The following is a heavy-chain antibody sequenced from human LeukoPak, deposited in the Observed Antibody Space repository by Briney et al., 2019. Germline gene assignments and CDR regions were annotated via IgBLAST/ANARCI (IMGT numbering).Heavy chain of an antibody. Sequence: PGGSLRLSCAASGITFSTYWMHWVRQAPGKGLVWVSLIYVGGSTFYADSVKGRFTFSRDISKNTLYLQMNSLTVEDTALYYCVREMNVFGRTFSFDYWGQGALVTVSS. D-gene: IGHD3-16*01. CDR3: VREMNVFGRTFSFDY. J-gene: IGHJ4*02. CDR2: IYVGGST. CDR1: GITFSTYW. V-gene: IGHV3-53*01.